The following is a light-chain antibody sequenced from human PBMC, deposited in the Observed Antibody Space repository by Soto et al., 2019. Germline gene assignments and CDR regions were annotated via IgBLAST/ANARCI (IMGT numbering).Light chain of an antibody. V-gene: IGKV3-11*01. CDR3: QQSRNWPPPIT. CDR1: QSVSSY. Sequence: EIVLAHCPSTLSVYTGERGTVSCALSQSVSSYLASYQQKPGQPPRLLISDASNRATGIPARFSGSGSGTDFTPTISSLETEDFPVSYSQQSRNWPPPITFSKGTRLEIK. CDR2: DAS. J-gene: IGKJ5*01.